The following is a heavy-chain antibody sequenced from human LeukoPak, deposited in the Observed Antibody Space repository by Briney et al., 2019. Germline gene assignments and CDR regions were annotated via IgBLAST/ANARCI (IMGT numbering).Heavy chain of an antibody. V-gene: IGHV1-8*01. J-gene: IGHJ4*02. CDR1: GYTFTSYD. Sequence: ASVKVSCKASGYTFTSYDINWVRQATGQGLEWMGWVNPNSGHTGYAQKFQGRVTMTRNTSISTAYMELSSLRSEDTAVYYCAGHDCSSTSCYGNFDYWGQGTLVTVSS. CDR3: AGHDCSSTSCYGNFDY. D-gene: IGHD2-2*01. CDR2: VNPNSGHT.